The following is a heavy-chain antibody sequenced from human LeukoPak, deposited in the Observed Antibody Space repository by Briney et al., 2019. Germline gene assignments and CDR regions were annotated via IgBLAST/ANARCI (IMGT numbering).Heavy chain of an antibody. J-gene: IGHJ4*02. D-gene: IGHD4-17*01. V-gene: IGHV4-38-2*02. CDR1: DYSISSGYY. CDR3: ASYGAHGVVVDY. CDR2: IYHSGST. Sequence: SETLSLTCTVSDYSISSGYYWGWIRQPPGKGLEWIGSIYHSGSTYYNPSLKSRVTISVDTSKNQFSLKLSSVTAADTAVYYCASYGAHGVVVDYWGQGTLVTVSS.